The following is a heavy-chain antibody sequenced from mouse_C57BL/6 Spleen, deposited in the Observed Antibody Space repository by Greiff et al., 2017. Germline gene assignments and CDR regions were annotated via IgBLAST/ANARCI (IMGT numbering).Heavy chain of an antibody. CDR3: ANWDGGMDY. CDR2: IDPSDSDT. J-gene: IGHJ4*01. V-gene: IGHV1-52*01. Sequence: QVQLQQPGAELVRPGSSVKLSCKASGYTFTSYWMHWVKQRPIQGLEWIGNIDPSDSDTHYNQKFKDKATLTVDKSSSTAYMQLSSLTSEDSAVYYCANWDGGMDYWGQGTSVTVSS. D-gene: IGHD4-1*01. CDR1: GYTFTSYW.